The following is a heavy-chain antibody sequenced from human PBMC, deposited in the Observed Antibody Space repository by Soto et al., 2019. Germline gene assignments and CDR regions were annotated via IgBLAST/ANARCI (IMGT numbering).Heavy chain of an antibody. CDR3: ARGGSSGTYYAHWNFDL. CDR1: GFTVTKTY. V-gene: IGHV3-66*01. Sequence: GGSLRLSCAASGFTVTKTYMSWVRQAPGKGLEWVSVIYGGGTTYHADSVKGRFSTSRDSSNNTLYLQMNSLRAEDTAVYYCARGGSSGTYYAHWNFDLWGRGTLVTVSS. D-gene: IGHD3-10*01. J-gene: IGHJ2*01. CDR2: IYGGGTT.